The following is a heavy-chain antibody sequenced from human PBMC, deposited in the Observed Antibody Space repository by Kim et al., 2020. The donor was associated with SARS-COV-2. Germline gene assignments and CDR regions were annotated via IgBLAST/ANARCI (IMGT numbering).Heavy chain of an antibody. V-gene: IGHV3-23*01. Sequence: GGSPRLSCAASGFTFSNYGINWGRQAPGEGLEWVSGISGSGITYYADSVKGRFTISRDNSKNTLYLQMNSLRAEDTAVYFCAKGSGITIIYGRTDAFDIWGQGTMVTVSS. D-gene: IGHD3-22*01. CDR1: GFTFSNYG. CDR3: AKGSGITIIYGRTDAFDI. CDR2: ISGSGIT. J-gene: IGHJ3*02.